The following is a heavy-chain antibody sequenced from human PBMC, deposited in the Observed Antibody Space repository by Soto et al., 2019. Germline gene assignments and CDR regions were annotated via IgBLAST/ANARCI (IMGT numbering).Heavy chain of an antibody. CDR3: ARDQLCSSNNWFDP. CDR1: GFTFSSYG. CDR2: IWYDGSNK. Sequence: QVQLVESGGGVVQPGRSLRLSCAASGFTFSSYGMHWVRQAPGKGLEWVAVIWYDGSNKYYADSVKGRFTISRDNSKNAMYLQMNSLSAEDTAVYYCARDQLCSSNNWFDPWGQGTLVTVSS. J-gene: IGHJ5*02. D-gene: IGHD2-2*01. V-gene: IGHV3-33*01.